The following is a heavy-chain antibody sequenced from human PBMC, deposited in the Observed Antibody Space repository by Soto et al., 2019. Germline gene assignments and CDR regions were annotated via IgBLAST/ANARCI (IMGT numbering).Heavy chain of an antibody. CDR1: GGSISSYY. Sequence: SETLSLTCTVSGGSISSYYWSWIRQPPGKGLEWIGYIYYSGSTNYNPSLKSRVTISVDTSKNQFSLKLSSVTAADTAVYYCARTGEIAARSKYGMDVWGQGTTVTVSS. CDR3: ARTGEIAARSKYGMDV. J-gene: IGHJ6*02. D-gene: IGHD6-6*01. CDR2: IYYSGST. V-gene: IGHV4-59*01.